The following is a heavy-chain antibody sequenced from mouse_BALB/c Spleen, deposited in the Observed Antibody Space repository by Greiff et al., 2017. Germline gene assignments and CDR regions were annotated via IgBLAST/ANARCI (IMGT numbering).Heavy chain of an antibody. Sequence: VKLMESGPQLVRPGASVKISCKASGYSFTSYWMHWVKQRPGQGLEWIGMIDPSDSETRLNQKFKDKATLTVDKSSSTAYMQLSSPTSEDSAVYYCARWGGHYYAMDYWGQGTSVTVSS. CDR1: GYSFTSYW. CDR3: ARWGGHYYAMDY. V-gene: IGHV1S126*01. CDR2: IDPSDSET. J-gene: IGHJ4*01.